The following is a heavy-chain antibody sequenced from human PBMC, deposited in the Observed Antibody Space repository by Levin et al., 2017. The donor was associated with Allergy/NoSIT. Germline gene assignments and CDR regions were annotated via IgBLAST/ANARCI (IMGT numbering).Heavy chain of an antibody. J-gene: IGHJ3*02. Sequence: GESLKISCAASGFIFSSHWMTWVRQAPGKGLEWVANINQDGSAKYYVDSMKGRFTISRDNAKNSLYLQMNSLRAEETALYYCARFYSSTFDIWGQGTMVTVSS. CDR2: INQDGSAK. D-gene: IGHD5-18*01. CDR1: GFIFSSHW. CDR3: ARFYSSTFDI. V-gene: IGHV3-7*01.